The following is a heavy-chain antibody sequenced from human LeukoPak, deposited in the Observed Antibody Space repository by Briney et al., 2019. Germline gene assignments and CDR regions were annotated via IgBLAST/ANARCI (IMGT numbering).Heavy chain of an antibody. CDR3: ARDRAYYDILTGYSIYGMDV. V-gene: IGHV1-18*01. CDR2: ISAYNGNT. Sequence: ASVKVSCKASGGTFSSYAISWVRQAPGQGLEWMGWISAYNGNTNYAQKLQGRVTMTTDTSTSTAYMELRSLRSDDTAVYYCARDRAYYDILTGYSIYGMDVWGQGTTVTVSS. J-gene: IGHJ6*02. CDR1: GGTFSSYA. D-gene: IGHD3-9*01.